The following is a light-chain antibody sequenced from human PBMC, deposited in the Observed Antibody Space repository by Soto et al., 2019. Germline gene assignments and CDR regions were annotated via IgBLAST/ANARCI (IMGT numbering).Light chain of an antibody. Sequence: EIVLTQSPGTLSLSPWDRATLSCRASQTVTGNYLAWYHQKPGQAPRLLIHSTSSRATGIPERLSASGNGTDLTITISRMQNEDSEVYYCQQYSASPRTFGHGTQVDIK. CDR1: QTVTGNY. V-gene: IGKV3-20*01. J-gene: IGKJ3*01. CDR2: STS. CDR3: QQYSASPRT.